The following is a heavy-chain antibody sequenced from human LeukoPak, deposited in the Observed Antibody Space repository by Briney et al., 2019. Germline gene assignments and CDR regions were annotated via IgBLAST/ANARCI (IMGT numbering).Heavy chain of an antibody. Sequence: WETLSLTCAVSGRSISSYYWSWVRQPPGKGLEWVGDIYYSGRTNYNPAVKSRGTISVGTSKNQFSHKLSAVTAADTAGDYYGRRYSSSWPGGTWFDPWGQGTLVTVSS. CDR3: GRRYSSSWPGGTWFDP. D-gene: IGHD6-13*01. J-gene: IGHJ5*02. V-gene: IGHV4-59*08. CDR1: GRSISSYY. CDR2: IYYSGRT.